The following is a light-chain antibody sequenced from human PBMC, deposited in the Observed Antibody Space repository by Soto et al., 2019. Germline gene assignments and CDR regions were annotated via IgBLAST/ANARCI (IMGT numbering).Light chain of an antibody. CDR1: SSNIGSNT. J-gene: IGLJ1*01. Sequence: QSVLTQPPSASGTPGQRVTISCSGSSSNIGSNTANWYQQLPGTAPKLLIYSNNQRPSGVPDRFSGSKSGTSASLAISGLQSEDEADYYCAAWDDSLNGYVFGTGTRSPS. V-gene: IGLV1-44*01. CDR2: SNN. CDR3: AAWDDSLNGYV.